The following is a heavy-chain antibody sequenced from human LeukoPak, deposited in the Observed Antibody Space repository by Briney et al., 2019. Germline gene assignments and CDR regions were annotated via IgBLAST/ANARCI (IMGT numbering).Heavy chain of an antibody. CDR2: ISAYNGNT. D-gene: IGHD2-2*02. CDR1: GYTFTSYG. Sequence: ASVKVSCKASGYTFTSYGISWVRQAPGQGLEWMGLISAYNGNTNYAQKLQGRVTMTTDTSTSTAYLELRSLRSDDTAVYYCARDLIVVVPAAIGGNWFDPWGQGTLVTVSS. CDR3: ARDLIVVVPAAIGGNWFDP. V-gene: IGHV1-18*01. J-gene: IGHJ5*02.